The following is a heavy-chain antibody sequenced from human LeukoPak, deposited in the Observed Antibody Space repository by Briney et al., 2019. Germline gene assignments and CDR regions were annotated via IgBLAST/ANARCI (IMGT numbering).Heavy chain of an antibody. CDR3: ARRTSPIWNPKYYFDY. V-gene: IGHV4-39*01. Sequence: PSETLSLTCTVSGGSISSSSYYWGWIRQPPGKGLEWIGSIYYSGSTYYNPSLKSRVTISVDTSKNQFSLKLSSVTAADTAVYYCARRTSPIWNPKYYFDYWGQGTLVTVSS. CDR2: IYYSGST. J-gene: IGHJ4*02. CDR1: GGSISSSSYY. D-gene: IGHD1-1*01.